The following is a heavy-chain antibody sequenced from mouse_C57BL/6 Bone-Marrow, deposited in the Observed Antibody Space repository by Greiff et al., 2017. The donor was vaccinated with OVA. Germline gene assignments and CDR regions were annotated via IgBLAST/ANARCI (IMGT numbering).Heavy chain of an antibody. CDR2: INPNNGGT. V-gene: IGHV1-22*01. D-gene: IGHD6-1*01. Sequence: EVQLQQSGPELVKPGASVKMSCKASGYTFTDYNMHWVKQSHGKSLEWIGYINPNNGGTNYNQKFKGKSTLTVDKSSSTAYMQLSSLTSEDSAVYYCAALSRAYWGQGTLVTVSA. CDR3: AALSRAY. J-gene: IGHJ3*01. CDR1: GYTFTDYN.